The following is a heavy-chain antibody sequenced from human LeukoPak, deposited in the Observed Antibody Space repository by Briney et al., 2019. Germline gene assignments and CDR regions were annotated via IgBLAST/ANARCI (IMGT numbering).Heavy chain of an antibody. V-gene: IGHV4-39*01. Sequence: PSETLSLTCTVSGGSIISNSYYWGWIRQPPGMGLEWIGNIYHSGSAYYNPSLKSRVTISVDTSKNQFSLKLGSVTAADTAVYYCARRDCGGGRCYYFDYWGQGTLVTVSS. CDR1: GGSIISNSYY. D-gene: IGHD2-15*01. J-gene: IGHJ4*02. CDR3: ARRDCGGGRCYYFDY. CDR2: IYHSGSA.